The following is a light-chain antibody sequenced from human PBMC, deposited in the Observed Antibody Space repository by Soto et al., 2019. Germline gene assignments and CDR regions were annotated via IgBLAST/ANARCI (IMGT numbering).Light chain of an antibody. Sequence: QSVLTQPPSVSEAPRQRVTISCSGSSSNIGNNAVNWYQQLPGKAPKLLIYYDDLLPSGVSDRFSGSKSGTSASLAISGLKSEDEADYTCAAWDDSLKGYVFGTGTKVPVL. J-gene: IGLJ1*01. CDR3: AAWDDSLKGYV. CDR2: YDD. CDR1: SSNIGNNA. V-gene: IGLV1-36*01.